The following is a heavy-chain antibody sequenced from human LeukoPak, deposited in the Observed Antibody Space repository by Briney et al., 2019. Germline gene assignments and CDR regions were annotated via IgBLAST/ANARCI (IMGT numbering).Heavy chain of an antibody. CDR3: ARAGQVYGDYGDWFDP. CDR1: FGSINNYY. D-gene: IGHD4-17*01. V-gene: IGHV4-4*07. CDR2: IHLRGIT. J-gene: IGHJ5*02. Sequence: SETLSLTCSVTFGSINNYYWSWIRQPADKGLEWIGRIHLRGITDYNASPQSRVTISVDTSKNQFSLKLSSVTAADTAVYYCARAGQVYGDYGDWFDPWGQGTLVTVSS.